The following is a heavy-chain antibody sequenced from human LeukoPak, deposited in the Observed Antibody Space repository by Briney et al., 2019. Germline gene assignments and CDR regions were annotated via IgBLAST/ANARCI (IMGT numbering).Heavy chain of an antibody. CDR3: ASGGLRRRVVPAASEDVSPASTYHYYYYGMDV. D-gene: IGHD2-2*01. Sequence: GASVNVSCTASRYTSTGYYMHWVRQAPGQGLKWMGRINPNSGGTNYTPTFQGRVTMTRDTSISTAYMELSRLRSDDTAVYYCASGGLRRRVVPAASEDVSPASTYHYYYYGMDVWGQGTTVTVSS. CDR1: RYTSTGYY. V-gene: IGHV1-2*06. CDR2: INPNSGGT. J-gene: IGHJ6*02.